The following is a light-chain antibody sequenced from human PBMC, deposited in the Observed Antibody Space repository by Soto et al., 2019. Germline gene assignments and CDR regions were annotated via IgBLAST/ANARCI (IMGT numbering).Light chain of an antibody. J-gene: IGLJ1*01. CDR3: CSFAGDPYV. Sequence: QSLLTQPRSVSASPGQSVAISCTGTSSDVGGYDYVSWYQQHPGKAPKLMIYDVHKRPSGVPDRFSGSKSGNTASLTISGLQAEDEADYYCCSFAGDPYVFGTGTKVTVL. CDR1: SSDVGGYDY. CDR2: DVH. V-gene: IGLV2-11*01.